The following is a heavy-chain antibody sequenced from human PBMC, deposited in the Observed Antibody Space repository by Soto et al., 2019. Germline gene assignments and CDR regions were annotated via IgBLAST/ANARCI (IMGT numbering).Heavy chain of an antibody. CDR2: ISAYNGNT. V-gene: IGHV1-18*04. D-gene: IGHD3-16*02. CDR1: GYTFTSCG. Sequence: ASVKFSCKASGYTFTSCGNSWVRQAPGQGLEWMGWISAYNGNTHYAQKLQGRVTMTTDTSTSTAYMELGSLRSDDTAVYYCAREGATYYDYVWWSYRSRYFGYWGQGSLVPIPS. CDR3: AREGATYYDYVWWSYRSRYFGY. J-gene: IGHJ4*02.